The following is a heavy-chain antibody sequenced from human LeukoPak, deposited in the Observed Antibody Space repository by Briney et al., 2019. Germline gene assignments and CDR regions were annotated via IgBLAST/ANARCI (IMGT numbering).Heavy chain of an antibody. D-gene: IGHD3-3*01. Sequence: ASVKVSCKASGYTFTSYDINWVRQATGQGLEWMGWMNPNSGNTGYAQKFQGRVTMTRNTSISTAYKELSSLRSEDTAVYYCARIATRTFLTHYDFWSGYYGVPFDPWGQGTLVTVSS. CDR3: ARIATRTFLTHYDFWSGYYGVPFDP. CDR1: GYTFTSYD. V-gene: IGHV1-8*01. CDR2: MNPNSGNT. J-gene: IGHJ5*02.